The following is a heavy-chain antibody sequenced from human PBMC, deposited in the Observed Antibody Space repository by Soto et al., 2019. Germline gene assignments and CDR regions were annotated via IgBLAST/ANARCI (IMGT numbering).Heavy chain of an antibody. CDR2: ISGGGGNT. D-gene: IGHD1-26*01. Sequence: EVQLLESGGGLVQSGGSLRVSCAASGFTFSNNAMSWVRQAPGKGLVWVSSISGGGGNTYYADSVKGRFTISRDNSKNSLYLQVNSLGAEDTAVYYCAKDAVGSAPSYYFDYWGEGTLISVSS. CDR1: GFTFSNNA. V-gene: IGHV3-23*01. CDR3: AKDAVGSAPSYYFDY. J-gene: IGHJ4*02.